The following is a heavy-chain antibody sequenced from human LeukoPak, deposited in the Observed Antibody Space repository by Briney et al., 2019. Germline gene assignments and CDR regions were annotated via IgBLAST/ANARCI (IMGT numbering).Heavy chain of an antibody. V-gene: IGHV6-1*01. D-gene: IGHD6-19*01. CDR2: TNYRSKWYN. CDR3: ARGSSGSFDY. J-gene: IGHJ4*02. Sequence: SQTLSLTCDISGDSVSGNIVAWNWIRQSPSRGLQWLGRTNYRSKWYNDYAVSVRGRITINPDTSKNRFSLQLDSVTPEDTAVYYCARGSSGSFDYWGQGTLVTVSS. CDR1: GDSVSGNIVA.